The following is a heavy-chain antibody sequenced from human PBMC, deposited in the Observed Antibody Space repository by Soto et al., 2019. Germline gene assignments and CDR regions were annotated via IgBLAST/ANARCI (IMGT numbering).Heavy chain of an antibody. J-gene: IGHJ6*01. V-gene: IGHV4-34*01. CDR2: INHSGST. Sequence: SSETLSLTCAVYGGSFSGYYWSWIRQPPGKGLEWIGEINHSGSTNYNPSLKSRVTISVDTSKNQFSLKLSSVTAADTAVYYCARGRRASYYDSSGPYYYYGMDVWGQGTTVTVSS. D-gene: IGHD3-22*01. CDR3: ARGRRASYYDSSGPYYYYGMDV. CDR1: GGSFSGYY.